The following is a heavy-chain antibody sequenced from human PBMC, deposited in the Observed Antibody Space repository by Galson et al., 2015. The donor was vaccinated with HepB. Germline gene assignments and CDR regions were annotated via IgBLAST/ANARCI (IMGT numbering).Heavy chain of an antibody. V-gene: IGHV7-4-1*01. CDR3: ARGASDYYWRLDAFDI. Sequence: SVKVSCKASGYTFTRYAMNWVRQAPGQGLEWMGWINTNTGNPTYAQDFTGRFVFSLDTSVSTAYLQIGSLEAEDTAVYYCARGASDYYWRLDAFDIWGQGTMVTVSS. J-gene: IGHJ3*02. CDR2: INTNTGNP. CDR1: GYTFTRYA. D-gene: IGHD3-22*01.